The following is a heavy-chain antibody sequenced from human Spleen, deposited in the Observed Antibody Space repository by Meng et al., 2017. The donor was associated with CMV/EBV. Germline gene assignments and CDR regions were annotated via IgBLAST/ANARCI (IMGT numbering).Heavy chain of an antibody. CDR3: AREVDDYYYYYGMGV. J-gene: IGHJ6*02. V-gene: IGHV3-74*01. CDR2: INGDGSRI. Sequence: GGSLRLSCAASGFTFSNYWMHWVRQAPGKGLVWVSRINGDGSRISYADSVKGRFTISRDNAKNTLYLQMSSLRAEDTAVYYCAREVDDYYYYYGMGVWGQGTTVTVS. CDR1: GFTFSNYW.